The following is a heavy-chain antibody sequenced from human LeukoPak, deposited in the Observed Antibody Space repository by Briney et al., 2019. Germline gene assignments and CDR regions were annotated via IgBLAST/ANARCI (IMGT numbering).Heavy chain of an antibody. J-gene: IGHJ4*02. CDR1: GFTFSTYW. CDR3: ARGPDDYGDYGLDY. V-gene: IGHV3-74*01. CDR2: INSDGSST. D-gene: IGHD4-17*01. Sequence: PGGSLRLSCAASGFTFSTYWMHWVRQAPGKGLVWVSRINSDGSSTTYADSVKGRFTISRDNAKNTLYLQMNSLRAEDTAVYYCARGPDDYGDYGLDYWGQGALVTVSS.